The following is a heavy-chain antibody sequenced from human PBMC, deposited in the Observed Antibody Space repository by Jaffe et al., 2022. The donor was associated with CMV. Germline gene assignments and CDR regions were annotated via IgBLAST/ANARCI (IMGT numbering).Heavy chain of an antibody. CDR2: INAGNGNT. V-gene: IGHV1-3*01. CDR1: GYTFTSYA. Sequence: QVQLVQSGAEVKKPGASVKVSCKASGYTFTSYAMHWVRQAPGQRLEWMGWINAGNGNTKYSQKFQGRVTITRDTSASTAYMELSSLRSEDTAVYYCARDWAGYYGSGSYYYMDVWGKGTTVTVSS. D-gene: IGHD3-10*01. CDR3: ARDWAGYYGSGSYYYMDV. J-gene: IGHJ6*03.